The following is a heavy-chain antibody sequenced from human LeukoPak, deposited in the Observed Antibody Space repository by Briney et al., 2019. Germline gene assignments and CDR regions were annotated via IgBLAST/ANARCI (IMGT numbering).Heavy chain of an antibody. J-gene: IGHJ3*02. Sequence: PGGFLRLSCAASGFTFSSYSMNWVRQAPGKGLEWVSSITSDSSYIYYAASVKGRFTISRDNAKNSLYLQMNSLRAEDTAVYYCARDAPYSGSYVSAFDIWGQGTMVTVSS. CDR3: ARDAPYSGSYVSAFDI. CDR2: ITSDSSYI. D-gene: IGHD1-26*01. CDR1: GFTFSSYS. V-gene: IGHV3-21*01.